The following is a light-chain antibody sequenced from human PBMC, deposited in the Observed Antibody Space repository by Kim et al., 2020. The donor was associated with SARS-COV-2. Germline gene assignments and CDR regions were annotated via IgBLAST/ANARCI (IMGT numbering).Light chain of an antibody. CDR2: GKN. Sequence: ARGQTVRGTCQGDSLRSYYASWYQQKPGQAPVLVIYGKNNRPSGIPDRFSGSRSGNTASLTITGAQAEDEADYYCNSRDSSGNHLVFGGGTQLTVL. CDR3: NSRDSSGNHLV. CDR1: SLRSYY. J-gene: IGLJ2*01. V-gene: IGLV3-19*01.